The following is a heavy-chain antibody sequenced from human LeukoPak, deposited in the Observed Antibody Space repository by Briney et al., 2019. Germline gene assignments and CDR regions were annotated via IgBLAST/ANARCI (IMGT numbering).Heavy chain of an antibody. D-gene: IGHD3-22*01. V-gene: IGHV3-30-3*01. Sequence: PGGSLRLSCAASGFTFSSYAMHWVRQAPGKGLEWVAVISYDGSNKYYADSVKGRFTISRDNSKNTLYLQMNSLRAEDTAVYYCARDADSSGYFDYWGQGTLVTVSS. CDR1: GFTFSSYA. J-gene: IGHJ4*02. CDR2: ISYDGSNK. CDR3: ARDADSSGYFDY.